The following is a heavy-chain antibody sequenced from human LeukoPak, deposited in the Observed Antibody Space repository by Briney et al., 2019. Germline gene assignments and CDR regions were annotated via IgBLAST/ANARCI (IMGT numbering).Heavy chain of an antibody. V-gene: IGHV1-69*05. D-gene: IGHD3-9*01. Sequence: ASVKVSCKTSGGTFSISAITWVRQAPGQGLEWVGEIVPVSGAADYPQKFQGRVTLTTDASTSTAYMELNSLRSEDTAVYYCARAREKYYDILTGYYTFDYWGQGTRVTVTS. CDR3: ARAREKYYDILTGYYTFDY. CDR2: IVPVSGAA. J-gene: IGHJ4*02. CDR1: GGTFSISA.